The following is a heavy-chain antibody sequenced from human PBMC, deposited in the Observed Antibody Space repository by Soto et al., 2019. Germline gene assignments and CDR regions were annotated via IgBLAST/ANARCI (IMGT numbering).Heavy chain of an antibody. D-gene: IGHD7-27*01. Sequence: QPGGSLRLSCAASGFTFGNYWMHWVRQAPGKGLVWVSRIKNDGRSTNYADSVKGRFTISRDNAKNTLYLQMNSLRAEDTAVYYCSRDRRELGMEGTRYYRMDVWGQGTTVTVSS. V-gene: IGHV3-74*01. CDR1: GFTFGNYW. J-gene: IGHJ6*02. CDR3: SRDRRELGMEGTRYYRMDV. CDR2: IKNDGRST.